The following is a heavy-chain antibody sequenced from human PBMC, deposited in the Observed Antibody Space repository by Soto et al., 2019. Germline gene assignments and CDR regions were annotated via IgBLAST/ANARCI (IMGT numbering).Heavy chain of an antibody. Sequence: GASVKVSCKACGYSFTSYEIHRVSQAPGQRLEWMGWINACNGNTKYSQKFQGRVTITRDTSASTAYMELSSLRYEDTAVYYCARELGGIAEAGWGQGTVGTVS. CDR1: GYSFTSYE. V-gene: IGHV1-3*01. CDR2: INACNGNT. J-gene: IGHJ4*02. CDR3: ARELGGIAEAG. D-gene: IGHD6-13*01.